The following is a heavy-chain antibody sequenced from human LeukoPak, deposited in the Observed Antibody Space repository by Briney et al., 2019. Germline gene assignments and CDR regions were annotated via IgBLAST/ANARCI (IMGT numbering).Heavy chain of an antibody. J-gene: IGHJ4*02. D-gene: IGHD3-10*01. V-gene: IGHV3-66*01. CDR1: GFTVSSNY. CDR3: ARLVPAALGNYYGSGSYYN. Sequence: GGSLRLSCAASGFTVSSNYMSWVRQAPGKGLEWVSVIYSGGSTYYSDSVKGRFTISRDNSKNTLYLQMNSLRVEDMGVYYCARLVPAALGNYYGSGSYYNWGQGTLVTVSS. CDR2: IYSGGST.